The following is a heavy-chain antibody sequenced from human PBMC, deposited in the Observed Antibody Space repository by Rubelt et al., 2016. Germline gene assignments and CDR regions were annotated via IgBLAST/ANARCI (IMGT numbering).Heavy chain of an antibody. D-gene: IGHD1-26*01. CDR2: IDWDDDK. CDR1: GFSLSTSGMC. CDR3: ARIAWELGRRHAFDI. Sequence: QVTLRESGPALVKPTQTLTLTCTFSGFSLSTSGMCVSWIRQPPGKALEWLALIDWDDDKYYSTSLKTRLTISKDTSKNQVVLTMTNMDPVDTATYYCARIAWELGRRHAFDIWGQGTMVTVSS. V-gene: IGHV2-70*01. J-gene: IGHJ3*02.